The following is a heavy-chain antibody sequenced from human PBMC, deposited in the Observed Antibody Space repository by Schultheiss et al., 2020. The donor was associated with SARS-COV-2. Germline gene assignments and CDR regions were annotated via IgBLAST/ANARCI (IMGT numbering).Heavy chain of an antibody. CDR1: GGSISSYY. J-gene: IGHJ6*02. V-gene: IGHV4-59*12. Sequence: SETLSLTCTVSGGSISSYYWSWIRQPAGKGLEWIGYIYYSGSTNYNPSLKSRVTISVDTSKNQFSLKLRSLTAADTAVYYCATGSYGMDVWGQGTTVTVSS. CDR2: IYYSGST. CDR3: ATGSYGMDV.